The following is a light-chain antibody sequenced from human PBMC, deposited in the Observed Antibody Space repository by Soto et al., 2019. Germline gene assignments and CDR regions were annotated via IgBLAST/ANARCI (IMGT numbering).Light chain of an antibody. CDR1: QSVSSSY. Sequence: EIVLTQSPGTLTLSLGERATLSCRASQSVSSSYLSWYQQKPGQAPRLLIYGAYSRATCIPDRFSGSGSGTDFTLTISRLEPEDFAVYYCQQYGSSPRTFGQGTKVDIK. CDR3: QQYGSSPRT. V-gene: IGKV3-20*01. J-gene: IGKJ1*01. CDR2: GAY.